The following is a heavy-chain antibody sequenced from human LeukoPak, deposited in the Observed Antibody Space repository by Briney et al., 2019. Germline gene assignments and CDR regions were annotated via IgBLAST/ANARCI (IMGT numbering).Heavy chain of an antibody. CDR1: GFTFSNCW. V-gene: IGHV3-74*01. Sequence: PGGSLRLSCAASGFTFSNCWIHWVRHAPGEGLVWVSRIHSDGTRASYADPVKGRFTISRDNAKNTVYLQMNSLRAEDTAVYYCTRNSSMDVGGQGTTVTVSS. J-gene: IGHJ6*02. D-gene: IGHD4-23*01. CDR3: TRNSSMDV. CDR2: IHSDGTRA.